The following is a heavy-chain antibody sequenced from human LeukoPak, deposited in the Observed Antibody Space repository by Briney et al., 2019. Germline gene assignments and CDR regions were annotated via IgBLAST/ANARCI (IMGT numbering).Heavy chain of an antibody. D-gene: IGHD3-22*01. CDR1: GFTFSDYY. CDR2: ISSSGSTI. J-gene: IGHJ4*02. Sequence: GGSLRLSCAASGFTFSDYYMSWIRQAPGKGLEWVSYISSSGSTIYYADSVKGRFTISRDNAKNSLYLQTNSLRAEDTAVYYCAREVDSDYYDSSGLYYFDYWGQGTLVTVSS. V-gene: IGHV3-11*01. CDR3: AREVDSDYYDSSGLYYFDY.